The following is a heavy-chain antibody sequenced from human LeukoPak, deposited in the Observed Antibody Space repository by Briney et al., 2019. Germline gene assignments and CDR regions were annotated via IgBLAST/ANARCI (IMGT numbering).Heavy chain of an antibody. V-gene: IGHV4-31*03. CDR2: IYYSGST. J-gene: IGHJ4*02. CDR3: ARAPLIAAAEVDY. Sequence: XQTLSLTCTVSGGSISSGGYYWSWIRQHPGKGLEWIGYIYYSGSTYYNPSLKSRVTISVDTSKNQFSLKLSSVTAADTAVYYCARAPLIAAAEVDYWGQGTLVTVSS. CDR1: GGSISSGGYY. D-gene: IGHD6-13*01.